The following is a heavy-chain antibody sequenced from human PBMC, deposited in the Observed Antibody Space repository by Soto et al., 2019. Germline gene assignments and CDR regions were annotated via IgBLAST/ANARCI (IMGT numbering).Heavy chain of an antibody. J-gene: IGHJ4*02. V-gene: IGHV4-59*01. D-gene: IGHD3-22*01. CDR3: SRLNYYDSTGSIDY. Sequence: WETLSLTCTVSGGSITSYFWSWIRQPPGKGLEWIGYIYHSGSTNYNPSLKSRVTILVDTSNKQFSLRLSSVTAADTAMYYCSRLNYYDSTGSIDYWGQGTLVTVSA. CDR2: IYHSGST. CDR1: GGSITSYF.